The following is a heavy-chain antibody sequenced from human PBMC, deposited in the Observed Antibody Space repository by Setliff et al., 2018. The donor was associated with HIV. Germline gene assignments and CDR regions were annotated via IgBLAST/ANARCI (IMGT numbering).Heavy chain of an antibody. CDR1: GFTFSNYA. CDR3: ARVFQSYFFDF. D-gene: IGHD3-3*01. V-gene: IGHV3-23*01. CDR2: ILSTGERT. J-gene: IGHJ4*02. Sequence: GGSLRLSCAASGFTFSNYAMSWVRQAPGEGLEWVSAILSTGERTFYADSVKGRFTISRDNSKNTVYLQMNSLRAEDTAVYYCARVFQSYFFDFWGQGTRVTVSS.